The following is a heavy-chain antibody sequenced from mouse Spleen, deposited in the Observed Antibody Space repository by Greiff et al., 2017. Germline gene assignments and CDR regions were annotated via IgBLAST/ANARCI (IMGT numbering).Heavy chain of an antibody. V-gene: IGHV5-6*01. CDR1: GFTFSSYG. J-gene: IGHJ4*01. CDR3: ARQKDGMDY. Sequence: EVKVVESGGDLVKPGGSLKLSCAASGFTFSSYGMSWVRQTPDKRLEWVATISSGGSYTYYPDSVKGRFTISRDNAKNTLYLQMSSLKSEDTAMYYCARQKDGMDYWGQGTSVTVSS. D-gene: IGHD2-3*01. CDR2: ISSGGSYT.